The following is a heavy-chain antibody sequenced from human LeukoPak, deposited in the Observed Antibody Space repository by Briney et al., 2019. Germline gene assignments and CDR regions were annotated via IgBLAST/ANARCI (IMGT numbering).Heavy chain of an antibody. CDR3: ARATYYDILTGYSSQYYFDY. CDR1: GFTFDDYG. D-gene: IGHD3-9*01. CDR2: INWNGGST. J-gene: IGHJ4*02. Sequence: GGSLRLSCAASGFTFDDYGLSWVRQAPGKGLEWVSGINWNGGSTGYADSVKGRFTISRDNSKNTLYLQMNSLRAEDTAVYYCARATYYDILTGYSSQYYFDYWGQGTLVTVSS. V-gene: IGHV3-20*04.